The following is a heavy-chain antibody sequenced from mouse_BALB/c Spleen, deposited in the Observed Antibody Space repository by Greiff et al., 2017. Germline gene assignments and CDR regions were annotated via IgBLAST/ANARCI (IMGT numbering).Heavy chain of an antibody. CDR3: ARTGTDYAMDY. CDR1: GYAFTNYL. V-gene: IGHV1-54*01. CDR2: INPGSGGT. Sequence: VKLMESGAELVRPGTSVKVSCKASGYAFTNYLIEWVKQRPGQGLEWIGVINPGSGGTNYNEKFKGKATLTADKSSSTAYMQLSSLTSDDSAVYCCARTGTDYAMDYWGQGTSVTVSS. J-gene: IGHJ4*01. D-gene: IGHD4-1*01.